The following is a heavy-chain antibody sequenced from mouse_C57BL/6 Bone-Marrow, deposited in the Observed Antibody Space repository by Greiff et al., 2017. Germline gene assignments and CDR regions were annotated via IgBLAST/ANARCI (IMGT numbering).Heavy chain of an antibody. Sequence: VQLQQPGAELVRPGSSVKLSCKASGYTFTSYWMHWVKQRPIQGLEWIGNIDPSDSDTHYNQKFKDKVTLTVDNSSSTAYMQLSSLTSGDSAVYYCAREDDYARVADWGQVTLGTVSA. J-gene: IGHJ3*01. CDR3: AREDDYARVAD. V-gene: IGHV1-52*01. CDR1: GYTFTSYW. CDR2: IDPSDSDT. D-gene: IGHD2-4*01.